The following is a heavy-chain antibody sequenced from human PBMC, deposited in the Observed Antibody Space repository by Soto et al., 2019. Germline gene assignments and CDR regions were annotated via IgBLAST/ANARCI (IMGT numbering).Heavy chain of an antibody. CDR1: GGSISSGGYY. V-gene: IGHV4-31*03. CDR3: ARSVDP. Sequence: QVQLQESGPGLVKPSQTLSLTCTVSGGSISSGGYYWSWIRQHPGKGLEWIGYIFYSGTTYYNPSPKRRVTIAVDTSKNQSPLKLSSVTAADPAVYYCARSVDPWGQGTLVTVSS. CDR2: IFYSGTT. J-gene: IGHJ5*02.